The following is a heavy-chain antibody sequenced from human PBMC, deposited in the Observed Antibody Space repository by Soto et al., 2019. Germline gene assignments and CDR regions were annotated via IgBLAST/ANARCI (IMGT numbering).Heavy chain of an antibody. CDR3: ARDLSDWYALPYYYYGMDV. V-gene: IGHV3-64*04. CDR1: GFTFSSYA. J-gene: IGHJ6*02. D-gene: IGHD6-13*01. CDR2: ITSNGGHT. Sequence: GGSLRLSCAASGFTFSSYAMHWVRQAPGKGLEYVSAITSNGGHTDYASSVKGRFTISRDNSKNTLYLQMNSLRAEDTAVYYCARDLSDWYALPYYYYGMDVWGQGTTVTVSS.